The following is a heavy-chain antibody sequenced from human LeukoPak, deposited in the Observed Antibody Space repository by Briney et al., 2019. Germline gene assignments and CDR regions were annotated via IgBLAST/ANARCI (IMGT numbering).Heavy chain of an antibody. V-gene: IGHV4-38-2*02. D-gene: IGHD2-2*01. J-gene: IGHJ2*01. CDR1: GYSISSGYY. CDR2: IYHSGST. Sequence: PSETLSLTCTVSGYSISSGYYWGWIRQPPGKWLEWIGSIYHSGSTYYNPSLKSRVTISVDTSKNQFSLKLSSVTAADTAVYYCARVPAAMSAPYWYFDLWDRGTLVTVSS. CDR3: ARVPAAMSAPYWYFDL.